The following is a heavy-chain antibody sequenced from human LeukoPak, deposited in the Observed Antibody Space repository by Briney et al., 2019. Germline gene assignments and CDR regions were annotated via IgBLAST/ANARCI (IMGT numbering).Heavy chain of an antibody. CDR3: AKVLTGSGWPFDY. Sequence: GGSLRLSCAASGFTFSSYAMGWVRQAPGKGLEWVSAISGSGGSTYYADSVKGRFTISRDNSKNTLYLQMNSLRAEDTAVYYCAKVLTGSGWPFDYWGQGTLVTVSS. V-gene: IGHV3-23*01. CDR1: GFTFSSYA. J-gene: IGHJ4*02. CDR2: ISGSGGST. D-gene: IGHD6-19*01.